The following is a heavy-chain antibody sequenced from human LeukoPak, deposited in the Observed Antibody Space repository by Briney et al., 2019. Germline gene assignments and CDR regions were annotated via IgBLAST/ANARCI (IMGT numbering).Heavy chain of an antibody. V-gene: IGHV3-23*01. Sequence: GGSLRLSCAASGVTSNNYAMSWVRQAPGKGLEWVSGISGSGDRIYYADSVKGRFTISRDKSKNTLYLQMNSLRAEDTAVYYCPKDFSSGWHGDYFDHWGQGTLVTVSS. J-gene: IGHJ4*02. CDR3: PKDFSSGWHGDYFDH. CDR2: ISGSGDRI. CDR1: GVTSNNYA. D-gene: IGHD6-19*01.